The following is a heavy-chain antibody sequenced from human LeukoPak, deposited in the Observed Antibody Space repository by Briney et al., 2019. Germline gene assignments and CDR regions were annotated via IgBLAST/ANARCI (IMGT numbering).Heavy chain of an antibody. CDR3: AREGSQEYFDY. V-gene: IGHV4-59*01. CDR2: IYYSGST. J-gene: IGHJ4*02. CDR1: GGSISSYY. Sequence: ASETLSLTCTVSGGSISSYYWSWIRQPPGKGLEWIGYIYYSGSTNYNPSLKGRVTISVDTSKNQFSLKLSSVTAADTAVYYCAREGSQEYFDYWGQGTLVTVSS. D-gene: IGHD6-19*01.